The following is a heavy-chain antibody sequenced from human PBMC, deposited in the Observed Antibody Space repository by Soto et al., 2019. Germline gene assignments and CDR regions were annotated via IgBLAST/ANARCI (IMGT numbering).Heavy chain of an antibody. V-gene: IGHV3-23*01. CDR2: ISGSGGST. Sequence: LRLPCAASGFTFSSYAMSWVRQAPGKGLEWVSAISGSGGSTYYADSEKGRFTTSRDNSKNTLYLQMNSLRAEDTAVYYCAKAGEERLLLRFLGWFQHAGDYYYGMDVWGQGTTVTVSS. J-gene: IGHJ6*02. CDR1: GFTFSSYA. CDR3: AKAGEERLLLRFLGWFQHAGDYYYGMDV. D-gene: IGHD3-3*01.